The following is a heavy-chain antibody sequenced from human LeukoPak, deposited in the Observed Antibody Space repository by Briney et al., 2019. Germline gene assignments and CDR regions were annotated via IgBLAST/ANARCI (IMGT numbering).Heavy chain of an antibody. CDR2: IDQDGSDK. D-gene: IGHD3-22*01. CDR1: GYTFSNFW. V-gene: IGHV3-7*03. CDR3: AKDRGRYYDSSGHYWGYYFDS. Sequence: GGSLRLSCMASGYTFSNFWMNWVRQAPGKGLEGVASIDQDGSDKYFVDLVKGRFTISRDNSKNTLYLQMSSPRVEDTAVYYCAKDRGRYYDSSGHYWGYYFDSWGQGILVTVST. J-gene: IGHJ4*02.